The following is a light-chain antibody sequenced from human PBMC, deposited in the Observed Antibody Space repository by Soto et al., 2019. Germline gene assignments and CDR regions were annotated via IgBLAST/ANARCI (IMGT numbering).Light chain of an antibody. Sequence: QAVVTQEPSLTVSPGGTVTLTCGSSTGVVTSGHYPYWIQQKPGQAPRTLIHDTSDKHSWTPARFSGSLLGGKAALTLSGAQPEDEAEYYCLVSYGGARVFGGGTKLTVL. V-gene: IGLV7-46*01. CDR2: DTS. J-gene: IGLJ2*01. CDR3: LVSYGGARV. CDR1: TGVVTSGHY.